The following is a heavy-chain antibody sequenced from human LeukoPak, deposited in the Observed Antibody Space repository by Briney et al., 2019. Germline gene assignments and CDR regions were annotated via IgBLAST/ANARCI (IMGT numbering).Heavy chain of an antibody. CDR3: ARYGSFQNYYGSGSYYNTYYYYYYMDV. J-gene: IGHJ6*03. CDR1: GGSISSYY. CDR2: IYTSGST. V-gene: IGHV4-4*07. D-gene: IGHD3-10*01. Sequence: PSETLSLTCTVSGGSISSYYWSWIRQPAGKGLEWIGRIYTSGSTNYNPSLKSRVTMSVDTSKNQFSLKLSSVTAADTAVYYCARYGSFQNYYGSGSYYNTYYYYYYMDVWGKGTTVTISS.